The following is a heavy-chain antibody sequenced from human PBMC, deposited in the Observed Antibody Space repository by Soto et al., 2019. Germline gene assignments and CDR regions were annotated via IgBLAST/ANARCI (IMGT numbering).Heavy chain of an antibody. CDR2: IYYSGST. D-gene: IGHD2-2*01. Sequence: SETLSLTCTVSGGSISSYYWSWIRQPPGKGLEWIGYIYYSGSTNYNPSLKSRVTISVDTSKNQFSLKLSSVTAADTAVYYCAGARCSSTSCYREEWFDPWGQGTLVTAPQ. CDR1: GGSISSYY. V-gene: IGHV4-59*01. J-gene: IGHJ5*02. CDR3: AGARCSSTSCYREEWFDP.